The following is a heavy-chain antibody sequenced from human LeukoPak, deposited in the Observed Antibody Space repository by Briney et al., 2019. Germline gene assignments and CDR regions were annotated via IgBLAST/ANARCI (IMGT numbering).Heavy chain of an antibody. CDR3: ARDYYGSGSKSDY. CDR1: GFTFSSYG. J-gene: IGHJ4*02. Sequence: TGGSLRLSCAASGFTFSSYGMHWVRQAPGKGLEGVAVIWYDGSNKYYADSVKGRFTISRDNSKNPMYLQMNSLRAEDTAVYYCARDYYGSGSKSDYWGQGTLVTVSS. V-gene: IGHV3-33*01. CDR2: IWYDGSNK. D-gene: IGHD3-10*01.